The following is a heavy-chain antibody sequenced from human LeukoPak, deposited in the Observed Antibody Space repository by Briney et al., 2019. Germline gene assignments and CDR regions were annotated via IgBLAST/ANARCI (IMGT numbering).Heavy chain of an antibody. J-gene: IGHJ4*02. Sequence: PGGSLRLSCAASGFTFSSYAMHWVRQAPGKGLEWVAVISYDGSNKYYADSVKGRSTISRDNSKNTLYLQMNSLRAEDTAVYYCARVGATVPFDYWGQGTLVTVSS. CDR3: ARVGATVPFDY. CDR1: GFTFSSYA. V-gene: IGHV3-30-3*01. D-gene: IGHD1-26*01. CDR2: ISYDGSNK.